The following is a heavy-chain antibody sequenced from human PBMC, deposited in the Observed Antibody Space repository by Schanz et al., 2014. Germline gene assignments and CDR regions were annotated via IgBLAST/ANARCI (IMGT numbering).Heavy chain of an antibody. CDR3: AKDHPSSGWPAFDV. CDR1: RIIFGTYS. D-gene: IGHD6-19*01. CDR2: ITRQGTT. J-gene: IGHJ4*02. V-gene: IGHV3-23*04. Sequence: EVQLVESGGGLVKPGGSLRLSCTASRIIFGTYSMNWIRQAPGRGLEWVSGITRQGTTYYADFVKGRFSISRDLSSNTLYLQMNSLRADDSAIYYCAKDHPSSGWPAFDVWGPGRLVTVSS.